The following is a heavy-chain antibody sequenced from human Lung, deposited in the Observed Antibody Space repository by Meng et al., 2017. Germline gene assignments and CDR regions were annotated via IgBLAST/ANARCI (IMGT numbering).Heavy chain of an antibody. CDR2: LIAVFDKT. CDR3: ARGRRNEPLFDY. CDR1: GGSFSTHT. V-gene: IGHV1-69*13. Sequence: QVQLVQAGAEGKKPGASVKVACKTSGGSFSTHTFSGVRQAPGQGLEWMGGLIAVFDKTKAAPRFQDRVTFTADESTSTAYMELSSLTFDDTAVYFCARGRRNEPLFDYWGQGTLVTVSS. D-gene: IGHD1-14*01. J-gene: IGHJ4*02.